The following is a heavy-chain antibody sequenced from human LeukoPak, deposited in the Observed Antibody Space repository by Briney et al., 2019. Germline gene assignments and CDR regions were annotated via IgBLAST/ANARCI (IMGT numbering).Heavy chain of an antibody. CDR1: GFTFSSYA. CDR2: ISGSGGST. V-gene: IGHV3-23*01. D-gene: IGHD3-16*01. J-gene: IGHJ4*02. Sequence: GGSLRLSCAASGFTFSSYAMSWVGQAQGKGREWVSGISGSGGSTYYADSVKGRFTISRDNSKNTLYLQMNSLRAEDTAVYYCATAQGATDYWGQGTLVTVSS. CDR3: ATAQGATDY.